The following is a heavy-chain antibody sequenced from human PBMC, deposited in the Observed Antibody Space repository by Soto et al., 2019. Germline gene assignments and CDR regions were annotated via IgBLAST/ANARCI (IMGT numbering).Heavy chain of an antibody. V-gene: IGHV1-18*04. Sequence: QAQLVQSGAEVKKPGASVKVSCKTSGYTFNTYGISWVRQVPGQGPEWMGWISGYNGYTKYAQKFQGRVTMTTDTSTSTAYMDMRSLRPDATAVYYCARPGTILGRNGMDVWGQGTTVIVSS. J-gene: IGHJ6*02. CDR3: ARPGTILGRNGMDV. CDR2: ISGYNGYT. CDR1: GYTFNTYG. D-gene: IGHD3-3*01.